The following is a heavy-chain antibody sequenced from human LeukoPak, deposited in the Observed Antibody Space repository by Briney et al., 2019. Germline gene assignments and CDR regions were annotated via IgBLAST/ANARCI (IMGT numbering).Heavy chain of an antibody. Sequence: SETLSLTCTVSGGSISSYYWSWIRQPPGKGLEWIGYIYYSGSTNYNPSLKSRVTISIDTSKNQFSLKLSSVTAADTAVYYCARGYDILTPLDYWGQGTLVTVSS. D-gene: IGHD3-9*01. CDR2: IYYSGST. V-gene: IGHV4-59*08. J-gene: IGHJ4*02. CDR1: GGSISSYY. CDR3: ARGYDILTPLDY.